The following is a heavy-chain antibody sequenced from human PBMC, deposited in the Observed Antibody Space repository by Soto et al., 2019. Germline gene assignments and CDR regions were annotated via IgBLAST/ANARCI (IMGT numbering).Heavy chain of an antibody. CDR1: GFMFSDAN. CDR3: PGGNTGHCDH. J-gene: IGHJ4*02. CDR2: IKSRASGYST. D-gene: IGHD1-1*01. Sequence: EVQLVESGGGLVQPGGSLKLSCAASGFMFSDANIDWVRQAPGKGLEWVGRIKSRASGYSTTYAASVKGVFTMSRDDSKSTAFLQLNSLKIEDTAVYFCPGGNTGHCDHWGQGTLVTVSS. V-gene: IGHV3-73*02.